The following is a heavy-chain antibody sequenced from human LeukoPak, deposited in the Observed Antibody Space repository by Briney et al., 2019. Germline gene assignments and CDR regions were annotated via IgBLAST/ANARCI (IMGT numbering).Heavy chain of an antibody. CDR2: TKPDGSQK. D-gene: IGHD5-18*01. CDR3: ARDRGYTSFDF. V-gene: IGHV3-7*01. J-gene: IGHJ4*02. CDR1: GSSFSNSW. Sequence: PGGSLRLSCAAYGSSFSNSWMNWLRQAPGKGLEWVASTKPDGSQKYYVDSVKGRFFVSRDNVKDSLYLQMDSLRADDTAVYYCARDRGYTSFDFWGQGTLVAVSS.